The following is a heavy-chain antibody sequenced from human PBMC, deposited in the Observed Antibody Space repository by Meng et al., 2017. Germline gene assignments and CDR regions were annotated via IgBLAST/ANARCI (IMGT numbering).Heavy chain of an antibody. D-gene: IGHD3-3*01. J-gene: IGHJ4*02. CDR2: INAGNGDT. Sequence: QVQVVESGAEVKKPGASVKVSCKASGYTFTSYARHWVRQAPGQRLEWMGWINAGNGDTKFSQKFQGRVSISRDTSASTAYMELRSLRFEDTAVYYCATTLNYDFWSGFYYWGQGTLVTVSS. CDR3: ATTLNYDFWSGFYY. CDR1: GYTFTSYA. V-gene: IGHV1-3*01.